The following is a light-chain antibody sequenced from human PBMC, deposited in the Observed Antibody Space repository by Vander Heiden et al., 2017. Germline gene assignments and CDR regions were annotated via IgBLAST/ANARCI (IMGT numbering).Light chain of an antibody. CDR3: QQYDSTPVT. CDR2: WAS. V-gene: IGKV4-1*01. J-gene: IGKJ1*01. Sequence: DIVMTQSPDSLTLSLGERAPINCKSSQSISYSSNNKNYLAWYQQKPGQPPKLLIYWASTRESGVPDRFSGSGSGTDFTLTISSLQAEDVAVYYCQQYDSTPVTFGQGTKVEIK. CDR1: QSISYSSNNKNY.